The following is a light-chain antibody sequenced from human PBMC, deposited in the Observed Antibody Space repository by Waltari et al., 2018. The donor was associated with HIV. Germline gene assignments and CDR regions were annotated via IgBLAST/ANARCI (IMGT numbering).Light chain of an antibody. CDR2: GVS. V-gene: IGLV2-14*03. CDR1: SSDVGAYNY. CDR3: SSYTNSTSR. Sequence: QSALTQPASVSGSPGQSITISCTGTSSDVGAYNYVSWYQQHPGKAPKLMIYGVSNRPSGVSNRFSGSKSGNTASLTISGLQAEDEADYYCSSYTNSTSRFGGGTKLTVL. J-gene: IGLJ2*01.